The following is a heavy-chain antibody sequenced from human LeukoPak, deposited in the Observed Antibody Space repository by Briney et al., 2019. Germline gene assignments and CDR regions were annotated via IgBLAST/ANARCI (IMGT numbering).Heavy chain of an antibody. CDR3: AIAQSWDEMFDS. V-gene: IGHV3-53*01. Sequence: VGSLRLSCAPSGIAVIVNYMSWVRQPPGKGLEWVSFVNTDTFYADPVRGRFTISRDSSKNTLFLQMNSLRYEDSAVYYCAIAQSWDEMFDSWGQGTLVTVSS. CDR2: VNTDT. D-gene: IGHD5-24*01. J-gene: IGHJ4*02. CDR1: GIAVIVNY.